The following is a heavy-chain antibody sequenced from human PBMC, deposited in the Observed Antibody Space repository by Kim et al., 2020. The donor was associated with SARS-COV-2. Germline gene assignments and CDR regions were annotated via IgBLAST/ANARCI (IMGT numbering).Heavy chain of an antibody. D-gene: IGHD6-19*01. CDR2: I. Sequence: IKYADSGKGRFTLSRDNAKNSLYLQMNSLRAEDTAVYYCARESDVAGNDYWGQGTLVTVSS. V-gene: IGHV3-48*03. J-gene: IGHJ4*02. CDR3: ARESDVAGNDY.